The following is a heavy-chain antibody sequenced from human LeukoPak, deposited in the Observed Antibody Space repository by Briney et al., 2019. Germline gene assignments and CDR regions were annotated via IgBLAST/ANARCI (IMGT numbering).Heavy chain of an antibody. D-gene: IGHD2-21*01. Sequence: ASVKVSCKASGYTFTGYYMHWVRQAPGQGLEWMGWINPNSGGINYAQKFQGRVTMTRDTSISTAYMKLSRLRSDDTAVYYCARSPIAYYYMDVWGKGTTVTVSS. CDR2: INPNSGGI. CDR3: ARSPIAYYYMDV. V-gene: IGHV1-2*02. J-gene: IGHJ6*03. CDR1: GYTFTGYY.